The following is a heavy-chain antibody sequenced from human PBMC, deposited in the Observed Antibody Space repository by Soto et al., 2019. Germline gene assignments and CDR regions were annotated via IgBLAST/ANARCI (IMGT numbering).Heavy chain of an antibody. J-gene: IGHJ6*02. Sequence: ASVKVSCKASGGTFSSYAISWVRQAPGQGLEWMGWIIPINGNTNYAQKLQGRVTMTTDTSTSTAYMELRSLRSDDTAVYYCGAVAGIKVMDFWGQGTTVTVSS. CDR3: GAVAGIKVMDF. V-gene: IGHV1-18*01. CDR2: IIPINGNT. D-gene: IGHD6-19*01. CDR1: GGTFSSYA.